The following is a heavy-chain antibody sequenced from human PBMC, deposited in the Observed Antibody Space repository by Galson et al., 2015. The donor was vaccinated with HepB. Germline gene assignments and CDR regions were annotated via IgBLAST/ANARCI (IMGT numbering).Heavy chain of an antibody. Sequence: SLRHSCAASGFAFSGYGMHWVRQAPGKGLEWVGCIWYDGSTQHYADSVKGRFTISRDNSKNILYLQMSSLRAEDTAVYYCAREGRITLTIFDYWGQGSLVTVSS. D-gene: IGHD3-16*01. J-gene: IGHJ4*02. CDR1: GFAFSGYG. V-gene: IGHV3-33*01. CDR3: AREGRITLTIFDY. CDR2: IWYDGSTQ.